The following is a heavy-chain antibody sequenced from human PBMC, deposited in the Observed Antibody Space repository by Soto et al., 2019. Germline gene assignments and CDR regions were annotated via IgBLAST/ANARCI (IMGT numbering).Heavy chain of an antibody. CDR3: AKERSVDTASSLVLHPLQH. Sequence: QVQLVESGGGVVQPGRSLRLSCAASGFTFSSYGMHWVRQAPGKGLEWVAVISYDGSNKYYADSVKGRFTISRDNSKNTLYLHINRLRAEDTALHYCAKERSVDTASSLVLHPLQHWGQGTLVTVSS. D-gene: IGHD5-18*01. V-gene: IGHV3-30*18. CDR1: GFTFSSYG. J-gene: IGHJ1*01. CDR2: ISYDGSNK.